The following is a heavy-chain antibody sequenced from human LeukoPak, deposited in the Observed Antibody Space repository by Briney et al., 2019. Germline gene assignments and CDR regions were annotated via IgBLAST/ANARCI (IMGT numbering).Heavy chain of an antibody. CDR3: ARDGDYYDSSGYYYQNE. CDR1: GGTFSSYA. CDR2: IIPIFGTA. V-gene: IGHV1-69*13. J-gene: IGHJ4*02. Sequence: GASVKVSCKASGGTFSSYAISWVRQAPGQGLEWMGGIIPIFGTANYAQKFQGRVTITADESTSTAYMELSSLRSGDTAVYYCARDGDYYDSSGYYYQNEWGQGTLVTVSS. D-gene: IGHD3-22*01.